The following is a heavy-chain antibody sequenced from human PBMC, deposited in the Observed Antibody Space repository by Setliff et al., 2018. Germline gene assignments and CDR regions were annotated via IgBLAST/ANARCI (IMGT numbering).Heavy chain of an antibody. CDR1: GASFSGTY. D-gene: IGHD3-22*01. Sequence: SETLSLTCAVYGASFSGTYCSWIRQSPGKGLEWIGEINHTGSPNWIGEINHSGSPNYNPSLKSRVTMSVDTAKNQFSLKLTSVTAADTAVYYCRVWVDMIEVDSWAQGTLVTVSS. V-gene: IGHV4-34*01. J-gene: IGHJ4*02. CDR2: INHSGSP. CDR3: RVWVDMIEVDS.